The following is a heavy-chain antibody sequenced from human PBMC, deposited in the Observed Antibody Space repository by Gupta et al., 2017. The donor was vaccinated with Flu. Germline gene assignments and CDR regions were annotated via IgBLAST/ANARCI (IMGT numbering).Heavy chain of an antibody. Sequence: EVQLVESGGGLVQPGGSLRLSCAASGFTFSSYDMHWVRQATGKGLEWVSAIGTAGDTYYPGSVKGRFTISRENAKNSLYLQMNSLRAGDTAVYYCARCRPAQRRGNYYYYGMDVWGQGTTVTVSS. CDR2: IGTAGDT. J-gene: IGHJ6*02. D-gene: IGHD3-16*01. V-gene: IGHV3-13*01. CDR3: ARCRPAQRRGNYYYYGMDV. CDR1: GFTFSSYD.